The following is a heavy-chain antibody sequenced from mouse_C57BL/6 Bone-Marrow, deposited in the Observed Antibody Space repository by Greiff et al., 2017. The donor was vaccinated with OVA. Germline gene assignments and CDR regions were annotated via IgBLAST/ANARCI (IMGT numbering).Heavy chain of an antibody. Sequence: VQLKESGPELVKPGASVKISCKASGYSFTDYNMNWVKQSNGKSLEWIGVINPNYGTTSYNQKFKGKATSTVDQSSSTAYMQLNSLTSEDSAVYYCARFVDGYYVGYAMDYWGQGTSVTVSS. CDR3: ARFVDGYYVGYAMDY. V-gene: IGHV1-39*01. D-gene: IGHD2-3*01. CDR1: GYSFTDYN. J-gene: IGHJ4*01. CDR2: INPNYGTT.